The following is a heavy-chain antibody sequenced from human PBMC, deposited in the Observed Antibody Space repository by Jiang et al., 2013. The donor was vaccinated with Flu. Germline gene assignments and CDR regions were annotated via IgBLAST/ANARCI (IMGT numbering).Heavy chain of an antibody. D-gene: IGHD6-6*01. CDR3: ASSPLGYYYYYGMGR. Sequence: PGLVKPSETLSLTCTVSGGSISSYYWSWIRQPPGKGLEWVAYIYYSGSTNYNPSLKSRVTISVDTSKNQFSLNLSSVTAADTAVYYCASSPLGYYYYYGMGRLGPRDHGHRLL. J-gene: IGHJ6*02. CDR2: IYYSGST. CDR1: GGSISSYY. V-gene: IGHV4-59*01.